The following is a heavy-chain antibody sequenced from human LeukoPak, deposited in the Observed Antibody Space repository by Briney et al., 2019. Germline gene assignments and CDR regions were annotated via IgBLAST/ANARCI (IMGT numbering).Heavy chain of an antibody. V-gene: IGHV3-23*01. Sequence: GGTLRLSCAASGFTFSSYGMSWVRQAPGKGLEWVSAISGSGGSKYYADSVKGRFTISRDNSKNKLYLQMNSLRAEDTAVYYCAKDLGTGYYGSGNDYWGQGTLVTVSS. CDR2: ISGSGGSK. CDR3: AKDLGTGYYGSGNDY. CDR1: GFTFSSYG. D-gene: IGHD3-10*01. J-gene: IGHJ4*02.